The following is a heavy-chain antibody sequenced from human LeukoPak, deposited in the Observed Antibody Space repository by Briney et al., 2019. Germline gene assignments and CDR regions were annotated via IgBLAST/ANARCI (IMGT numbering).Heavy chain of an antibody. CDR2: INHSGST. CDR3: ASPLAATSPNDY. D-gene: IGHD2-15*01. Sequence: PSETLSLTCAVYGGSFSGYYWSWIRQPPGKGLEWIGEINHSGSTNYNPSLKSRVTISVDTSKNQFSLKLSSVTAADTAVYYCASPLAATSPNDYWGQGTLVTVSS. V-gene: IGHV4-34*01. CDR1: GGSFSGYY. J-gene: IGHJ4*02.